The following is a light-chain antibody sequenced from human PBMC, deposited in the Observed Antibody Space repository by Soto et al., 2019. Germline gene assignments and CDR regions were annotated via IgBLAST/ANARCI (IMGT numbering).Light chain of an antibody. CDR1: SSDVGGYNY. CDR2: DVS. Sequence: QSVLTQPASVSGSPGQSINISCTGTSSDVGGYNYVSWYQHRPGKAPKLIIYDVSNRPSGVSNPFSGSKSGNTASLTISGLQPEDEADYYSSSYTTSNTRQIVFGTGTKVTVL. J-gene: IGLJ1*01. CDR3: SSYTTSNTRQIV. V-gene: IGLV2-14*03.